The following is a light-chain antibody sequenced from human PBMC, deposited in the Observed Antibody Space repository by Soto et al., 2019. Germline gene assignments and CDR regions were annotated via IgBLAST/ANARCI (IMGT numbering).Light chain of an antibody. CDR1: QTIGNY. CDR2: RAS. CDR3: QQYNSYSWT. J-gene: IGKJ1*01. Sequence: DIQMTQSPASLSASVGDRVTITCRASQTIGNYLNWYQQKPGKAPTVVIYRASTLQSGVPSRFSGSGSGTDFTLTISSLQPEDFATYYCQQYNSYSWTFGQGTKVDIK. V-gene: IGKV1-39*01.